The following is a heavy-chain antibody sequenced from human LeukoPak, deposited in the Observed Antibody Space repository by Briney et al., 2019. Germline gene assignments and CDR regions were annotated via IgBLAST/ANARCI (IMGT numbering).Heavy chain of an antibody. CDR1: GGPISTYY. V-gene: IGHV4-59*01. J-gene: IGHJ4*02. CDR3: ARRDTAVDY. D-gene: IGHD5-18*01. Sequence: SETLSLTCTVSGGPISTYYWSWIRQSPGKGLEWIGNIHYSGTTNYNPSLKSRVTMSIDTSKNQFSLKLISVTAADTALYYCARRDTAVDYWGQGTLVTASS. CDR2: IHYSGTT.